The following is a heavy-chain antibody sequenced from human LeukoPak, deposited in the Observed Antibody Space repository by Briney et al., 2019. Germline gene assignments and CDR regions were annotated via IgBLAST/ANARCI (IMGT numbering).Heavy chain of an antibody. CDR1: GYTFTSYY. J-gene: IGHJ5*02. V-gene: IGHV1-46*01. CDR2: INPSGGST. CDR3: ARDLLTEMATILVDP. D-gene: IGHD5-24*01. Sequence: GAPVKVSCKASGYTFTSYYMHWVRQAPGQGLEWMGIINPSGGSTSYAQKFQGRVTMTRDTSTSTVYMELSSLRSEDTAVYYCARDLLTEMATILVDPWGQGTLVTVSS.